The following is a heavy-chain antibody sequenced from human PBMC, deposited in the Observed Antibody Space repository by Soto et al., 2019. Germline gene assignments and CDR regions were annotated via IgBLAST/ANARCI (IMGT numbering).Heavy chain of an antibody. CDR3: ARQRVAAAAKGNWFDP. CDR2: IYYSGST. CDR1: GGSISSSSYY. Sequence: PSETLSLTCTVSGGSISSSSYYWGWIRQPPGKGLEWIGSIYYSGSTYYNPSLKSRVTISVDTSKNQFSLKLSSVTAADTAVYYCARQRVAAAAKGNWFDPWGQGTLVTVSS. V-gene: IGHV4-39*01. D-gene: IGHD6-13*01. J-gene: IGHJ5*02.